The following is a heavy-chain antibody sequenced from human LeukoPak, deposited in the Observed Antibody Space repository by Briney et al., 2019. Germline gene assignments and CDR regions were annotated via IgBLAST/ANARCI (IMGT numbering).Heavy chain of an antibody. D-gene: IGHD6-19*01. V-gene: IGHV3-48*01. Sequence: VGSLRLSCAASGFTFSSYSMNWVRQAPGKGLEWVSYISSSSSTIYYADSVKGRFPISRDNAKNSLYLQMNSLRAEDTAVYYCAREIGAVAGTIDYWGQGTLVTVSS. J-gene: IGHJ4*02. CDR3: AREIGAVAGTIDY. CDR1: GFTFSSYS. CDR2: ISSSSSTI.